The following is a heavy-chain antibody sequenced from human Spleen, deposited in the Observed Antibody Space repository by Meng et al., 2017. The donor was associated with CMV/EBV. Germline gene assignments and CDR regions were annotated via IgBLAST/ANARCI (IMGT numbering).Heavy chain of an antibody. CDR3: AKRKKPYHSSSWYYYYYYGMDV. D-gene: IGHD6-13*01. Sequence: GESLKISCAASGFTFSSYGMHWVRQAPGKGLEWVAFIRYDGSNKYYADSVKGRFTISRDNSKNTLYLQMNSLRAEDTAVYYCAKRKKPYHSSSWYYYYYYGMDVWGQGTTVTVSS. V-gene: IGHV3-30*02. CDR1: GFTFSSYG. CDR2: IRYDGSNK. J-gene: IGHJ6*02.